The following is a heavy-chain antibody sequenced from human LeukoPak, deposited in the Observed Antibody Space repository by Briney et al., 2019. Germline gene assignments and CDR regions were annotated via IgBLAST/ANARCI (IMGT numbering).Heavy chain of an antibody. V-gene: IGHV3-23*01. D-gene: IGHD1-26*01. CDR2: ISGSGGST. J-gene: IGHJ6*02. Sequence: PGGSVRLSCAASGFTFSSYAMSWVRQAPGKGLEWVSAISGSGGSTYYADSVKGRFTISRDNSKNTLYLQMNSLRAEDTAVYYCAKDDSGSYSYYYYGMDVWGQGTTVTVSS. CDR1: GFTFSSYA. CDR3: AKDDSGSYSYYYYGMDV.